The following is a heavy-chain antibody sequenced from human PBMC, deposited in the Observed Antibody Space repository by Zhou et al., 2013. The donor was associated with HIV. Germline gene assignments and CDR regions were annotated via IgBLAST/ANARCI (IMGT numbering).Heavy chain of an antibody. CDR2: IYHSGST. J-gene: IGHJ5*02. V-gene: IGHV4-38-2*01. Sequence: QVQLQESGPGLVKPSETLSLTCAVSGYSISSGYYWGWIRQPPGKGLEWIGSIYHSGSTYYNPSLKSRVTISVDTSKNQFSLKLSSVTAADTAVYYCARRPPMATTGWFDPWGQGTLVTVSS. D-gene: IGHD5-12*01. CDR1: GYSISSGYY. CDR3: ARRPPMATTGWFDP.